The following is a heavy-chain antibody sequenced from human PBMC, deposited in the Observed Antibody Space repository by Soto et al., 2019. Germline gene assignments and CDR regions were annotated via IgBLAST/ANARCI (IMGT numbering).Heavy chain of an antibody. CDR2: ISSDKSDT. D-gene: IGHD6-13*01. V-gene: IGHV3-30*03. CDR1: GFAFSRFG. J-gene: IGHJ4*02. Sequence: GGSLRLSCAASGFAFSRFGMHWVRQAPGKALEWVAFISSDKSDTYSADAVRGRFSISRDNSKNTLFLQMDGLRAEDTAVYYCATAGGPAANQFFFDYWGLGTLVTVSS. CDR3: ATAGGPAANQFFFDY.